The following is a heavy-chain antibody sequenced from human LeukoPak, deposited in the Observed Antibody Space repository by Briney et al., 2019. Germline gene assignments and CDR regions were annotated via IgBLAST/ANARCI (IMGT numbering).Heavy chain of an antibody. CDR2: RKQDGSEK. CDR1: GFTFRRYW. V-gene: IGHV3-7*01. Sequence: GGSLRLSCAASGFTFRRYWLSCVRQARGKGRECVANRKQDGSEKYYVDSVKSRFTISRDNAKDSMYLHMYSVRADDAAVYYCAREPMGADIVVVPTPFDAFDLRGQGTMVTVSS. J-gene: IGHJ3*01. CDR3: AREPMGADIVVVPTPFDAFDL. D-gene: IGHD2-2*01.